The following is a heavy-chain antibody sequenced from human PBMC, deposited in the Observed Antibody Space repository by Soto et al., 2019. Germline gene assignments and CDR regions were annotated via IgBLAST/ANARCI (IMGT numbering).Heavy chain of an antibody. CDR2: ISYDGSNK. D-gene: IGHD2-8*01. CDR1: GFTFSSYG. Sequence: HPGGSLRLSCAASGFTFSSYGMHWVRQAPGKGLEWVAVISYDGSNKYYADSVKGRFTISRDNSKNTLYLQMNSLRAEDTAVYYCAKDRMVYKLLNWFDPWGQGTLVTVSS. J-gene: IGHJ5*02. V-gene: IGHV3-30*18. CDR3: AKDRMVYKLLNWFDP.